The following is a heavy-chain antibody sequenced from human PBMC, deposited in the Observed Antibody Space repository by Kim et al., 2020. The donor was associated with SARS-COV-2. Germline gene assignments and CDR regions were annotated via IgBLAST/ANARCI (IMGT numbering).Heavy chain of an antibody. CDR2: IYYSGST. J-gene: IGHJ5*02. D-gene: IGHD6-13*01. CDR1: GGSISSGGYY. V-gene: IGHV4-31*03. Sequence: PSETLSLTCTVSGGSISSGGYYWSWIRQHPGKGLEWIGYIYYSGSTYYNPSLKSRVTISVDTSKNQFSLKLSSVTAADTAVYYCARKCSSSRTSGWFDPWGQGTLVTVSS. CDR3: ARKCSSSRTSGWFDP.